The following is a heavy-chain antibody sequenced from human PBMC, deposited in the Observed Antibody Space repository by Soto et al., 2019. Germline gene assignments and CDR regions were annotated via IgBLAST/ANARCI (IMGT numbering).Heavy chain of an antibody. V-gene: IGHV1-46*01. CDR2: INPSGGST. Sequence: VASVKVSCKASGYTFTSYYMHWVRQAPGQGLEWMGIINPSGGSTSYAQKFQGRVTMTRDTSTSTVYMELSSLRSEDTAVYYCARVLKSDFDWPNGMDVWGQGTTVTVSS. CDR3: ARVLKSDFDWPNGMDV. J-gene: IGHJ6*02. CDR1: GYTFTSYY. D-gene: IGHD3-9*01.